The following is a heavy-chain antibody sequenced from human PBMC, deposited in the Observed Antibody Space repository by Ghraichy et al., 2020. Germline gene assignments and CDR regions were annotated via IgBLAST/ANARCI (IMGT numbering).Heavy chain of an antibody. D-gene: IGHD6-19*01. CDR2: ISSSSSYI. J-gene: IGHJ6*02. CDR3: ARVSGWQWLGTDYYYYYGMDV. V-gene: IGHV3-21*01. Sequence: GESLNISCAASGFTFSSYSMNWVRQAPGKGLEWVSSISSSSSYIYYADSVKGRFTISRDNAKNSLYLQMNSLRAEDTAVYYCARVSGWQWLGTDYYYYYGMDVWGQGTTVTVSS. CDR1: GFTFSSYS.